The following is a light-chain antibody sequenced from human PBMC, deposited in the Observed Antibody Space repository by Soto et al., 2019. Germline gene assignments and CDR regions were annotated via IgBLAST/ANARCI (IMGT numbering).Light chain of an antibody. CDR1: SSDVGGYNY. V-gene: IGLV2-14*01. CDR2: DVS. CDR3: SSYTSSGTLV. Sequence: SALTQPASVSGSPGQSITISCTGTSSDVGGYNYVSWYQQHPGKAPKLMIYDVSNRPSGISNRFSGSKSGNTASLTISGLQTEDEADYSCSSYTSSGTLVFGTGTKLTVL. J-gene: IGLJ1*01.